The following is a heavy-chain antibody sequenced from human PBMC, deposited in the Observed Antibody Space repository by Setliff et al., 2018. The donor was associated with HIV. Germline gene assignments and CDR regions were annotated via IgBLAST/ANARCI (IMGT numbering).Heavy chain of an antibody. V-gene: IGHV4-61*10. J-gene: IGHJ4*02. CDR3: ASALKEGYSYGYPFDF. Sequence: PSETLSLTCTVSGASLNSSSYFWSWVRQPAGKGLEWIGYMSYNGSTYYNPSLKSRITISVDTSKHQFSLKLSSVTAADTAVYYCASALKEGYSYGYPFDFWGQGTLVTVSS. CDR2: MSYNGST. CDR1: GASLNSSSYF. D-gene: IGHD5-18*01.